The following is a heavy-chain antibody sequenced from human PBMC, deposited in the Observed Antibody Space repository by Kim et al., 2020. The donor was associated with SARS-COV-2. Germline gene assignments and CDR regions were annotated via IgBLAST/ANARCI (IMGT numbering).Heavy chain of an antibody. V-gene: IGHV4-34*01. J-gene: IGHJ4*02. CDR3: ARGKQWLVRGGFDY. D-gene: IGHD6-19*01. Sequence: NPSLKSRVTISVDTSKNQFSLKLSSVTAADTAVYYCARGKQWLVRGGFDYWGQGTLVTVSS.